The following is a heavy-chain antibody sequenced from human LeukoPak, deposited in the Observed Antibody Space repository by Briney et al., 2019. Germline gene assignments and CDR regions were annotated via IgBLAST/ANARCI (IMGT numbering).Heavy chain of an antibody. J-gene: IGHJ3*02. CDR2: IYSGGTT. CDR1: GFNISSNY. CDR3: ARVPRLRGLDDAFDI. D-gene: IGHD2-8*01. Sequence: PGGSLRLSCAASGFNISSNYMSWVRQAPGKGLEWVSVIYSGGTTSYADSVRGRFTISRDNSKNTLYLQMNSLRAEDTAVYYCARVPRLRGLDDAFDIWGQGTMVIVSS. V-gene: IGHV3-53*01.